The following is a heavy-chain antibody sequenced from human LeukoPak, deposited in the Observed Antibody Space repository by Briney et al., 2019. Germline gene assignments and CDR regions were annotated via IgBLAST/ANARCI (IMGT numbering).Heavy chain of an antibody. D-gene: IGHD3-9*01. CDR1: GYSFTSYW. V-gene: IGHV5-51*03. Sequence: GESVKISCKGSGYSFTSYWIGWVRQMPGKGLEWMGLIYPGDSDTRYSPSFQGQVTISADKSISTAYLQWSSLKASDTSMYYCARSGACYDIWTGYYPTFDNWGQGTLVTVSS. CDR3: ARSGACYDIWTGYYPTFDN. CDR2: IYPGDSDT. J-gene: IGHJ4*02.